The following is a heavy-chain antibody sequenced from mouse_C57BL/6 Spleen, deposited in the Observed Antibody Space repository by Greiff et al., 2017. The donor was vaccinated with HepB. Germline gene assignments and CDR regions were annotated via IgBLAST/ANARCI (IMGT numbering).Heavy chain of an antibody. V-gene: IGHV1-80*01. Sequence: QVQLQQSGAELVKPGASVKISCKASGYAFSSYWMNWVKQRPGKGLEWIGQIYPGDGDTNYNGKFKGKATLTADKSSSTAYMQLSSLTSEDSAVYFCARRSSYGYEGFDYWGQGTTLTVSS. J-gene: IGHJ2*01. D-gene: IGHD2-2*01. CDR3: ARRSSYGYEGFDY. CDR2: IYPGDGDT. CDR1: GYAFSSYW.